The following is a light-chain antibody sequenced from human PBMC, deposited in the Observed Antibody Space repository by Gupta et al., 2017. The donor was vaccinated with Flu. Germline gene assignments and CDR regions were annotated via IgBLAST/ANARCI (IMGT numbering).Light chain of an antibody. CDR2: RSN. CDR3: ATWDDSLSGPWV. J-gene: IGLJ3*02. V-gene: IGLV1-47*01. CDR1: NSNIGSNH. Sequence: QSMLTQPSPASGTPGQRVTISCSGSNSNIGSNHVFWYQQLPGTAPKLLIYRSNQRPSGVPDRFSGSKSGTSASLAISGLRSEDEADYYCATWDDSLSGPWVFGGGTKLTVL.